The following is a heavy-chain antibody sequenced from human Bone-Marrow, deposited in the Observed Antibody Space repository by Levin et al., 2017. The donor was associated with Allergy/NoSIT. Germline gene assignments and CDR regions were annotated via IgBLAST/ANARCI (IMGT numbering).Heavy chain of an antibody. V-gene: IGHV2-5*02. Sequence: SGPTLVKPTQTLTLTCTFSGFSLSTSGLGVGWIRQPPGKALEWLALIYWDDDKRYSPSLKSRLTITKDTSKNQVVLTMTNMDPVDTATYYSAHRINVAATTAVAGDGWGQGTMVTVSS. CDR2: IYWDDDK. D-gene: IGHD1-26*01. CDR3: AHRINVAATTAVAGDG. J-gene: IGHJ3*01. CDR1: GFSLSTSGLG.